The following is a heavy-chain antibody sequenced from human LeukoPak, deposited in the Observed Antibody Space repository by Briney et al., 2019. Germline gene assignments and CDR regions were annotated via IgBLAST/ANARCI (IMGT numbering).Heavy chain of an antibody. J-gene: IGHJ4*02. V-gene: IGHV3-48*03. Sequence: GGSLRLSCAASGFTFSSYEMNWVRQAPGKGLEWVSYISSSASTIYYADSVKGRFTIFRDNAKNSLYLQMNSLRVEDTAVYYCVRDSGCSGGSCYPSYDYWGQGTLVTVSS. CDR3: VRDSGCSGGSCYPSYDY. CDR1: GFTFSSYE. CDR2: ISSSASTI. D-gene: IGHD2-15*01.